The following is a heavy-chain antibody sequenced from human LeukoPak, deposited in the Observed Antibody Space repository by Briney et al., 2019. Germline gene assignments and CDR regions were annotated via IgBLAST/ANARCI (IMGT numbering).Heavy chain of an antibody. CDR1: GFTFSSYS. CDR2: ISSSSSTI. V-gene: IGHV3-48*01. CDR3: ARDPTSSGWYPYYYYYYYMDV. D-gene: IGHD6-19*01. J-gene: IGHJ6*03. Sequence: GGSLRLSCAASGFTFSSYSMNWVRQAPGKGLESVSYISSSSSTIYYADSVKGRFTISRDNAKNSLYLQMNSLRAEDTAVYYCARDPTSSGWYPYYYYYYYMDVWGKGTTVTISS.